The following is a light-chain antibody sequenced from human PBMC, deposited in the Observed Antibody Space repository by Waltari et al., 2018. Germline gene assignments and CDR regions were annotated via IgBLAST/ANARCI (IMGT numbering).Light chain of an antibody. Sequence: EIVFTPFPGTLSLFPGERAHPPCRASQTVRNTYLAWYQQKPGQAPTLLIYGASSRATGIPDRFSGSGSGTDFSLTISSLEPEDFAVYYCQQYDISPLTFGGGTKVEIK. V-gene: IGKV3-20*01. CDR2: GAS. CDR3: QQYDISPLT. J-gene: IGKJ4*01. CDR1: QTVRNTY.